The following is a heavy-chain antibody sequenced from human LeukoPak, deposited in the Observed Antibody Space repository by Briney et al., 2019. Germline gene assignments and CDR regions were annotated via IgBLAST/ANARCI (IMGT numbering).Heavy chain of an antibody. CDR1: GGSISSYY. J-gene: IGHJ3*02. CDR3: AAGWYYYDSSGYSADAFDI. CDR2: IYYSGST. Sequence: SETLSLTCTVSGGSISSYYWSWIRQPPGKGLEWIGYIYYSGSTNYNPSLKSRVTISVDTSKNQFSLKLSSVTAADTAVYYCAAGWYYYDSSGYSADAFDIWGQGTMVTASS. D-gene: IGHD3-22*01. V-gene: IGHV4-59*01.